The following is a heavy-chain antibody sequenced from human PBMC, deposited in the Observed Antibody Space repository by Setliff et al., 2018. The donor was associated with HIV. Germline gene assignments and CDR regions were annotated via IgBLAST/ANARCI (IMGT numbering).Heavy chain of an antibody. CDR1: GFTFSSYG. CDR3: TENLYTSRWSPLDY. CDR2: ILHDGSDK. V-gene: IGHV3-30*02. Sequence: GGSLRLSCAASGFTFSSYGMHWVRQAPGKGLEWVAFILHDGSDKDCSDSVKGRFTISRDNSKNTLYLQMNSLRTEDTAVYYCTENLYTSRWSPLDYWGQGTLVTVSS. D-gene: IGHD2-8*01. J-gene: IGHJ4*02.